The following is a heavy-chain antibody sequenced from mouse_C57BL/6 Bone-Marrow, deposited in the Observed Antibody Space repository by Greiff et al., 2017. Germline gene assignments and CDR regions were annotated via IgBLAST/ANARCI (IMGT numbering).Heavy chain of an antibody. V-gene: IGHV2-9-1*01. J-gene: IGHJ4*01. D-gene: IGHD1-1*01. CDR3: ARKRTTGGYYAMDF. Sequence: VKLMESGPGLVAPSQSLSITCTVSGFSLTSNAISWVRQPPGTGLEWLGVIWTGGGTNYNSALKSRLSISKDNSNSQVFLKMNRQQTEDTARYFCARKRTTGGYYAMDFWGQGTSVTVSS. CDR1: GFSLTSNA. CDR2: IWTGGGT.